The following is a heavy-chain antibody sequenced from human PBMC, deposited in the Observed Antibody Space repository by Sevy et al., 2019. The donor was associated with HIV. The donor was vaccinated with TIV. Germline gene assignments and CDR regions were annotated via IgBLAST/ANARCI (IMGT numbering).Heavy chain of an antibody. CDR3: ARANGFLEWLLSANHYFDY. J-gene: IGHJ4*02. V-gene: IGHV3-30-3*01. D-gene: IGHD3-3*01. Sequence: GGSLRLSCAASGFTFSSYAMHWVRQAPGKGLEWVAVISYDGSNKYYADSVKGRFTISRDNSKNTLYLQMNSLRAEDTAVYYCARANGFLEWLLSANHYFDYWGQGTLVTVSS. CDR1: GFTFSSYA. CDR2: ISYDGSNK.